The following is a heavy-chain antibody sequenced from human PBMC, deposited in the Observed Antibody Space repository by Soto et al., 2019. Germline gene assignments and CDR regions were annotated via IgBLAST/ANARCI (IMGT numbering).Heavy chain of an antibody. CDR2: IYYSGST. V-gene: IGHV4-30-4*01. D-gene: IGHD3-16*02. Sequence: SETLSLTCTVSGGSISSGYYYWSWIRQPPGKGLEWIGYIYYSGSTYYNPSLKSRVTISVDTSKNQFSLKLSSVTAADTAVYYCARDRFYVYVCGSYRNAPDDAFDIWGQGTMVTVSS. CDR3: ARDRFYVYVCGSYRNAPDDAFDI. CDR1: GGSISSGYYY. J-gene: IGHJ3*02.